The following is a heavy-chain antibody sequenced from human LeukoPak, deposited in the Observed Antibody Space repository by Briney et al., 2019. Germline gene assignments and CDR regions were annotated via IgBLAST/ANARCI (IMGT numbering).Heavy chain of an antibody. CDR3: ARQRVGEIDY. V-gene: IGHV4-59*01. CDR2: IYYSVST. CDR1: GGSISSYY. J-gene: IGHJ4*02. Sequence: SETLSLTCTVSGGSISSYYWSWIRQPAGKGLEWIGCIYYSVSTNYNPSLKSRVTISLDTSKNQFSLKLRSVTAADTAVYYCARQRVGEIDYWGQGTLVTVSS. D-gene: IGHD3-10*01.